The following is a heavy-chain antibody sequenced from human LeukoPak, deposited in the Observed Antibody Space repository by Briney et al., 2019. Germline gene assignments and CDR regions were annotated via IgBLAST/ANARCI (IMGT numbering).Heavy chain of an antibody. CDR3: ARSGSYFGYSWFDP. J-gene: IGHJ5*02. D-gene: IGHD1-26*01. CDR1: GFTFSTYG. Sequence: GTSLRLSCAASGFTFSTYGMHWVRQAPGKGLEWVAVSWYDGSNKYYVDSVKSRFTLSRDNSKNTLYLQMNSLRAEDTAVYYCARSGSYFGYSWFDPWGQGTLVTVSS. CDR2: SWYDGSNK. V-gene: IGHV3-33*01.